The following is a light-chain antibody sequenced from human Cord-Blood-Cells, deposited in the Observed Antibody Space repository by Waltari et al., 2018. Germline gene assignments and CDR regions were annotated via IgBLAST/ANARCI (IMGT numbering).Light chain of an antibody. V-gene: IGLV3-19*01. Sequence: SSELTQDPAVSVALGQTVRITCQGDSLRSYYASRYQQKPGQAPVLVIYGKNNRPSGTPDRFSGSSSGNTASLTITGAQAEDEADYYCNSRDSSGNHRVVFGGGTKLTVL. CDR3: NSRDSSGNHRVV. J-gene: IGLJ2*01. CDR2: GKN. CDR1: SLRSYY.